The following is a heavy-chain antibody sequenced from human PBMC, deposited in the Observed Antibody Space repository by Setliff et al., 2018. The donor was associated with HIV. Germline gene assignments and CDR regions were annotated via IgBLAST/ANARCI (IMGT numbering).Heavy chain of an antibody. D-gene: IGHD3-22*01. CDR3: ASRIYYYDSNNFLREEGFDP. Sequence: SETLSLTCAVSGGSISSSNWWSWVRQPPGKGLEWIGEIYHSGSTNYNPSLKSRVTISLDKSKNQFSLKLSSVTAADTAVYYCASRIYYYDSNNFLREEGFDPWGQGTLVTVSS. J-gene: IGHJ5*02. CDR2: IYHSGST. V-gene: IGHV4-4*02. CDR1: GGSISSSNW.